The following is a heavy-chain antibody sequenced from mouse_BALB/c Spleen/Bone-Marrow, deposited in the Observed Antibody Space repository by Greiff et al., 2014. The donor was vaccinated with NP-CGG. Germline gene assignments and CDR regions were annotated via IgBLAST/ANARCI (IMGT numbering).Heavy chain of an antibody. V-gene: IGHV1-7*01. J-gene: IGHJ3*01. CDR1: GYTFTSYW. CDR2: INPSTGYT. Sequence: QVQLQQPGAELAKPGASVKMSCKASGYTFTSYWMHWVKQRPGQGLEWIGYINPSTGYTEYNQKFKDKATLTADKSSSTAYMQLSSLTSEDFAVYYCAREGYYGSPFAHWGQGTLVTVSA. CDR3: AREGYYGSPFAH. D-gene: IGHD1-1*01.